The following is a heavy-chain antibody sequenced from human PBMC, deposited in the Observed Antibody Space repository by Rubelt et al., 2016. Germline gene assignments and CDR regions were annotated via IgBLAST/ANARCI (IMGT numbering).Heavy chain of an antibody. CDR3: ARGADSFDY. D-gene: IGHD3-3*01. CDR1: GGTFSSYA. J-gene: IGHJ4*02. V-gene: IGHV1-69*04. Sequence: KASGGTFSSYAISWVRQAPGQGLEWMGRIIPILGIANYAQKFQGRVTITADKSTSTAYMELSSLRSEDTAVHYCARGADSFDYWGQGTLVTVSS. CDR2: IIPILGIA.